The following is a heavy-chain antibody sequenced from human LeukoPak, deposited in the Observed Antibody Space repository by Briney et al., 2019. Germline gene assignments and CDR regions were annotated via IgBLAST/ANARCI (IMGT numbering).Heavy chain of an antibody. V-gene: IGHV3-7*01. CDR3: TRDEGAKVKTYRFDF. Sequence: GGSLRLSCTASGFTFSAFYMSWVRQSPGKGLEWLAHIKYDGSDTYYVDSVKGRFTISRDNAKNSLYLQMSSLRVEDTAVYYCTRDEGAKVKTYRFDFWGQGTQVSVSS. CDR2: IKYDGSDT. J-gene: IGHJ4*02. CDR1: GFTFSAFY. D-gene: IGHD4/OR15-4a*01.